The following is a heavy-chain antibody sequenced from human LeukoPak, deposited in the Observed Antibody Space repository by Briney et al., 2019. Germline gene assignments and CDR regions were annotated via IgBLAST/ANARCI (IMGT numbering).Heavy chain of an antibody. J-gene: IGHJ3*02. CDR3: ARSRYCSSTSCPDAFDI. CDR1: GFTFSSYS. V-gene: IGHV3-21*01. D-gene: IGHD2-2*01. Sequence: GGFLRLSCAASGFTFSSYSMNWVRQAPGKGLEWVSSISSSSSYIYYADSVKGRFTISRDNAKNSLYLQMNSLRAEDTAVYYCARSRYCSSTSCPDAFDIWGQGTMVTVSS. CDR2: ISSSSSYI.